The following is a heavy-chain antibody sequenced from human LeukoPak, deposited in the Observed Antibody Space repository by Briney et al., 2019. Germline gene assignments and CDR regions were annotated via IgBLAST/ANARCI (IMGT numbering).Heavy chain of an antibody. CDR1: GGSISSYY. J-gene: IGHJ6*03. V-gene: IGHV4-59*01. Sequence: SETLSLTCTASGGSISSYYWSWIRQPPGKGLEWIGYIYYSGSTNYNPSLKSRVTISVDTSKNQFSLKLSSVTAADTAVYYCARGESGYSLGYYYYMDVWGKGTTVTVSS. CDR3: ARGESGYSLGYYYYMDV. CDR2: IYYSGST. D-gene: IGHD5-18*01.